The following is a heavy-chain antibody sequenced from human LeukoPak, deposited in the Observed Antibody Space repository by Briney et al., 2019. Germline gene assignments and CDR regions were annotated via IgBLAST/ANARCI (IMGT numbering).Heavy chain of an antibody. V-gene: IGHV4-61*01. CDR3: ASNKLGLFYFDY. J-gene: IGHJ4*02. D-gene: IGHD7-27*01. Sequence: SETLSLTCTVSGGSVSSGNYYWSWIRQPPGKGLEWIAYIYYSGTTSYNPSLKSRVTISGDTSKNQFSLKLSSVTAADTAVYYCASNKLGLFYFDYWGQGTLVTVSS. CDR2: IYYSGTT. CDR1: GGSVSSGNYY.